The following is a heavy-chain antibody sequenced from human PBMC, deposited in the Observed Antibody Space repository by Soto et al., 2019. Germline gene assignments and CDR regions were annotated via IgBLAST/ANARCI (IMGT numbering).Heavy chain of an antibody. CDR1: GGSFSGYY. J-gene: IGHJ4*02. Sequence: PSETLSLTCAVYGGSFSGYYWSWIRQPPGKGLEWIGEINHSGSTNYNPSLKSRVTISVDTSKNQFSLKLSSVTAADTAVYYCARGAGQSSNDYWGQGTLVTVSS. CDR2: INHSGST. D-gene: IGHD6-13*01. CDR3: ARGAGQSSNDY. V-gene: IGHV4-34*01.